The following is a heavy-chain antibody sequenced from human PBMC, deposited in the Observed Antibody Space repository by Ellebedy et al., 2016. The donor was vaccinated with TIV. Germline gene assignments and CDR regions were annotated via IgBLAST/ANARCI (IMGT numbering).Heavy chain of an antibody. V-gene: IGHV4-34*01. CDR3: ARGRYYYMDV. Sequence: GSLRLXXAVYGGSFSGYYWSWIRQPPGKGLEWIGEINHSGSTNYNPSLKSRVTISVDTSKNQFSLKLSSVTAADTAVYYCARGRYYYMDVWGKGTTVTVSS. CDR1: GGSFSGYY. CDR2: INHSGST. J-gene: IGHJ6*03.